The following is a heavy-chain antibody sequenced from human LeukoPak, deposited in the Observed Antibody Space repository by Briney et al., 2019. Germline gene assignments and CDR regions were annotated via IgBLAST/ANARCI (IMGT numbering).Heavy chain of an antibody. CDR3: AGESEIAVADY. CDR1: GGSFSGYY. D-gene: IGHD6-19*01. CDR2: INHSGST. Sequence: PSETLSLTCAVYGGSFSGYYWSWIRQPPGKGLEWIGEINHSGSTNYNPSLKSRVTISVDTSKNQFSLKLSSVTAADTAVYYCAGESEIAVADYWGQGTLVTVSS. V-gene: IGHV4-34*01. J-gene: IGHJ4*02.